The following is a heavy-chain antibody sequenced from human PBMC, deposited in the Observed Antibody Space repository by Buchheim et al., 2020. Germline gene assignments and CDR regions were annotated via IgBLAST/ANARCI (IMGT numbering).Heavy chain of an antibody. J-gene: IGHJ4*02. CDR2: ISYDGSNK. Sequence: QVQLVESGGGVVQPGRSLRLSCAASGFTFSSYAMHWVRQAPGKGLEWVAVISYDGSNKYYADSVKGRFTISRDNSKNKLDLQMNSLRAEDTAVYYCARVTDFDFWSGRLDYWGQGTL. V-gene: IGHV3-30-3*01. CDR3: ARVTDFDFWSGRLDY. CDR1: GFTFSSYA. D-gene: IGHD3-3*01.